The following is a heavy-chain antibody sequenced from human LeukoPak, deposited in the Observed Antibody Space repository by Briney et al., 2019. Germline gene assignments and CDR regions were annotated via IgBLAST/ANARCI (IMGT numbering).Heavy chain of an antibody. J-gene: IGHJ4*02. V-gene: IGHV4-59*01. D-gene: IGHD1-14*01. CDR2: ISDGGST. CDR3: ARASTTFDD. Sequence: SETLSLTCSVSGGSITSCYWSWIRQPPGKGLEWIGYISDGGSTNYNPSLKSRVSISVDTSKNQFSLKLSSVTAADTAVYFCARASTTFDDWGQGTLVTASS. CDR1: GGSITSCY.